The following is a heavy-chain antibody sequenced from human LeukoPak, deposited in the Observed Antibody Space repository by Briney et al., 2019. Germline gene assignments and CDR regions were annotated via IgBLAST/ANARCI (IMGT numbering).Heavy chain of an antibody. CDR1: GYSISSGYY. Sequence: PSETLSLTCAVSGYSISSGYYWGWSRQPPGKGLVWIGIIDHSGSTYYNPSLKSRFTTSVDTAKNQFSLKLSSVTAADTAVYYCARRGRDKARLGYYYYYMDVWGKGTTVTVSS. V-gene: IGHV4-38-2*01. CDR2: IDHSGST. CDR3: ARRGRDKARLGYYYYYMDV. J-gene: IGHJ6*03. D-gene: IGHD6-19*01.